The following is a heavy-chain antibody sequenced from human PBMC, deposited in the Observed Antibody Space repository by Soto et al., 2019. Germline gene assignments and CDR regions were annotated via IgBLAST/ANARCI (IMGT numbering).Heavy chain of an antibody. J-gene: IGHJ4*02. D-gene: IGHD1-7*01. Sequence: SETLSLACTVSGGSISGYYWSWIRQPPGKGLEWIGYIYYSGSTNYNPSLKSRVTISVDTSKNQFSLKLSSVTAADTAVYYCARRYGTTFDYWGQGTLVTVSS. CDR1: GGSISGYY. CDR3: ARRYGTTFDY. V-gene: IGHV4-59*01. CDR2: IYYSGST.